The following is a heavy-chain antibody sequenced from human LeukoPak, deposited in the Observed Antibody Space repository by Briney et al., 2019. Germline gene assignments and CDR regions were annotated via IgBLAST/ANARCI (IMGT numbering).Heavy chain of an antibody. CDR3: ARAKAVDTAMVGYNWFDP. Sequence: SVKVFCKASGGTFSSYAISWVRQAPGQGLEWMGGIIPIFGTANYAQKFQGRVTITTDESTSTAYMELSSLRSEDTAVYYCARAKAVDTAMVGYNWFDPWGQGTLVTVSS. V-gene: IGHV1-69*05. J-gene: IGHJ5*02. CDR1: GGTFSSYA. D-gene: IGHD5-18*01. CDR2: IIPIFGTA.